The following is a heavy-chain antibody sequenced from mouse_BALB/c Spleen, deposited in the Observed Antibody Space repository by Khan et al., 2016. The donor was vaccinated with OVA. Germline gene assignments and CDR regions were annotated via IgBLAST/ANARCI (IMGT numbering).Heavy chain of an antibody. CDR2: IWSDGST. V-gene: IGHV2-6-1*01. CDR3: ARQPYYHYNIMDY. Sequence: VQLQESRPGLVAPSQSLSITCTISGFSLTNYGIHWVRQPPGKGLEWLVVIWSDGSTTYNSALKSRLTISKDNSKSQVFLKMNSLQTDDTAVYFCARQPYYHYNIMDYWGQGTSVTVSS. CDR1: GFSLTNYG. J-gene: IGHJ4*01. D-gene: IGHD2-10*01.